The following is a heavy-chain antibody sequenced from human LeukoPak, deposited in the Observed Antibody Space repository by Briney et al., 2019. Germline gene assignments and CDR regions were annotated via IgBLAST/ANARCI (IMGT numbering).Heavy chain of an antibody. CDR1: GGSFSGYY. D-gene: IGHD1-26*01. J-gene: IGHJ3*02. Sequence: PSETLSLTCAVYGGSFSGYYWSWIRQPPGKGLEWIGEINHSGSTNYNPSLKSRVTISVDTSMNQFSLKLSSVTAADTAVYYCARGVSLASGSQINAFDIWGQGTMVTVSS. V-gene: IGHV4-34*01. CDR3: ARGVSLASGSQINAFDI. CDR2: INHSGST.